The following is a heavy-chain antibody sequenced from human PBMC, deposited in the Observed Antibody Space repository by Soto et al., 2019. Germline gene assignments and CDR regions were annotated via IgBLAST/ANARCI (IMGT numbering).Heavy chain of an antibody. J-gene: IGHJ5*02. CDR2: ISYDGSNK. CDR1: GFTFSSYG. D-gene: IGHD2-15*01. CDR3: ANKGGGSNWFDP. Sequence: QVQLVESGGGVVQPGRSLRLSCAASGFTFSSYGMHWVRQAPGKGLEWVAVISYDGSNKYYADSVKGRFTTSRDNSKNTLYLQMNSLRAEDTAVYYCANKGGGSNWFDPWGQGTLVTVSS. V-gene: IGHV3-30*18.